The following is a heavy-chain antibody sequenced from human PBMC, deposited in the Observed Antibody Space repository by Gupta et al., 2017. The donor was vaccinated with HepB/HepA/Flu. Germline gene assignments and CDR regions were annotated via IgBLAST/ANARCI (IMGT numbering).Heavy chain of an antibody. CDR3: ARWPRAVVGTTIWFDF. Sequence: EAQQLASGGGLGQPGGYLRLSCAASGITLSGYGISWVRQAPGKGLQWVSGISGGGGSTYYADSVQGRFTISRDNSKNTVDLQMNSLTAEDTAIYYCARWPRAVVGTTIWFDFWGQGTLVTVSS. CDR1: GITLSGYG. J-gene: IGHJ4*02. D-gene: IGHD1-26*01. CDR2: ISGGGGST. V-gene: IGHV3-23*01.